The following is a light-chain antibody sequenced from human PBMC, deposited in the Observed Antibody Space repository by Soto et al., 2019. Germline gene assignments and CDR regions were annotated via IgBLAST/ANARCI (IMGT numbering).Light chain of an antibody. Sequence: EIVMTQSPATLSVSPGERATLSCRASQSVSSNLAWYQQKPGQAPRLLIYGASTRATGIPARFSGSGSGTEFTLTIRSLQSEDFAIYFCQQYNNWPPDRTFGQGTQVEIK. J-gene: IGKJ1*01. CDR1: QSVSSN. V-gene: IGKV3-15*01. CDR2: GAS. CDR3: QQYNNWPPDRT.